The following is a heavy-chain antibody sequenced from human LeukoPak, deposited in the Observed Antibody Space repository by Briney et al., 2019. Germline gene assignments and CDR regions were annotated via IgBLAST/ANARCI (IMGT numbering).Heavy chain of an antibody. Sequence: GASVKVSCKASGGTFSSYAISWVRQAPGQGLEWMGGIISIFGTANYAQKFQGRVTITTDESTSTAYMELSSLRSEDTAVYYCAGGYYYYYYMDVWGKGTTVTVSS. V-gene: IGHV1-69*05. CDR1: GGTFSSYA. CDR2: IISIFGTA. J-gene: IGHJ6*03. CDR3: AGGYYYYYYMDV.